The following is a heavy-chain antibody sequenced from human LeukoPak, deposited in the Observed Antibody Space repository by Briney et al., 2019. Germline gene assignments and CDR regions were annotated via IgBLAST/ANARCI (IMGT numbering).Heavy chain of an antibody. Sequence: SETLSLTCTVSGGSISSSSYYWGWIRQPPGKGLEWIGSIYYSGSTYYNPPLKSRVTISVDTSKNQFSLKLSSVTAADTAVYYCARAGRGFDPWGQGTLVTVSS. CDR2: IYYSGST. CDR1: GGSISSSSYY. V-gene: IGHV4-39*01. CDR3: ARAGRGFDP. J-gene: IGHJ5*02.